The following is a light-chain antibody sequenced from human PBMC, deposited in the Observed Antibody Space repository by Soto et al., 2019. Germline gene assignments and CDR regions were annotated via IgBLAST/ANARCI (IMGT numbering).Light chain of an antibody. V-gene: IGLV2-14*01. J-gene: IGLJ3*02. CDR2: DVS. Sequence: QSVLTQPASVSGSPGQSITISCTGTSSDVGTYNYVSWYQHRPGKAPKLMIYDVSYRPSGVSNRFSGSKSANTASLTISGPQAEDEADYYCSSYTTSNTQVFGGGTKVTVL. CDR3: SSYTTSNTQV. CDR1: SSDVGTYNY.